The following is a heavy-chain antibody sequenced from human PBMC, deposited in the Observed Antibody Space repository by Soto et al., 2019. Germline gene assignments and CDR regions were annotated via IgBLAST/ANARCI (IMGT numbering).Heavy chain of an antibody. CDR3: AKDAPGSGWLSDY. CDR2: IGGSGGGA. CDR1: GFTFSIYA. J-gene: IGHJ4*02. Sequence: AGGSLRLSCAASGFTFSIYAMSWVRQAPGKGLEWVSTIGGSGGGASYADIVRGRFTISRDNSQNTPYLQMNSLRAEDTAVYYCAKDAPGSGWLSDYWGQGTLVTVSS. V-gene: IGHV3-23*01. D-gene: IGHD3-22*01.